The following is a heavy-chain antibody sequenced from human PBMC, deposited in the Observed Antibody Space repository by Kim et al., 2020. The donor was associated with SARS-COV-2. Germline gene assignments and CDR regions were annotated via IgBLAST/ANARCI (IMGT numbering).Heavy chain of an antibody. J-gene: IGHJ6*02. CDR3: ARGLYYYYGMDV. V-gene: IGHV3-74*01. Sequence: SDADSVKGRFTISRDNAKKTLYLQMNSLRAEDTAVYYCARGLYYYYGMDVWGQGTTVTVSS.